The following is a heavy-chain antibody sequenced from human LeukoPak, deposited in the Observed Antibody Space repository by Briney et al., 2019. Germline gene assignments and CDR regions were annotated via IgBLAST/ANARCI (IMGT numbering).Heavy chain of an antibody. Sequence: KPSETLSLTCTVSSGSISTSNYYWGWVRQPPGKALEWIGNIFYSGSTYYSPSLKSRVTISVDTSKNQFSLKLSSVTAADTAVYYCARSEYSYGADAFDIWGQGTMVTVSS. CDR1: SGSISTSNYY. V-gene: IGHV4-39*07. CDR3: ARSEYSYGADAFDI. D-gene: IGHD5-18*01. CDR2: IFYSGST. J-gene: IGHJ3*02.